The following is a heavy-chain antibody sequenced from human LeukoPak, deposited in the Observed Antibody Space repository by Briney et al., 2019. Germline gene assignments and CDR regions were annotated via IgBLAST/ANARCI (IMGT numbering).Heavy chain of an antibody. Sequence: PSETLSLTCTVSGDSISGYHWSWIRQPAGKGLDWIGRIYTSGSTNYNPSLKSRVTMSVDTSKNQFSLKLSSVTAADTAVYYCARNRGSTVITDHYYYYYMDVWGKGTTVTVSS. CDR2: IYTSGST. CDR1: GDSISGYH. D-gene: IGHD4-11*01. CDR3: ARNRGSTVITDHYYYYYMDV. V-gene: IGHV4-4*07. J-gene: IGHJ6*03.